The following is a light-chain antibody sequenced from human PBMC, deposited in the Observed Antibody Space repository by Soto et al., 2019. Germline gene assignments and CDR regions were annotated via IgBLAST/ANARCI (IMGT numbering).Light chain of an antibody. CDR3: GSYTSSGILPPYV. CDR1: SSDIGDYNY. CDR2: DVS. Sequence: HCVLTQPASVSGSPGQSITISCTGASSDIGDYNYVSWYQQHPGKAPKLIIYDVSDRPSGISRRFSGSKSGSTASLTISGLQAEDEADYYCGSYTSSGILPPYVLGTGTKVTVL. J-gene: IGLJ1*01. V-gene: IGLV2-14*01.